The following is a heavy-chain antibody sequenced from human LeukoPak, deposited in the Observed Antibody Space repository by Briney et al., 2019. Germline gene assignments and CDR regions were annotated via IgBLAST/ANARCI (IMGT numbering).Heavy chain of an antibody. J-gene: IGHJ4*02. D-gene: IGHD3-9*01. CDR3: ARHLSGYHSGFDY. Sequence: PSETLSLTCTVSGGSISSYYWSWIRQPPGKGLEWIGYIYYSGSTNYNPSLKSRVTISVDTSKNQFSLRLISVTASDTAVYYCARHLSGYHSGFDYWGQGTLVTVSS. CDR1: GGSISSYY. V-gene: IGHV4-59*08. CDR2: IYYSGST.